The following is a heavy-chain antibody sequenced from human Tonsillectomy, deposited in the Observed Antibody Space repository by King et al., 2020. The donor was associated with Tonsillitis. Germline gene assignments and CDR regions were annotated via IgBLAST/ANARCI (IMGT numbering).Heavy chain of an antibody. D-gene: IGHD3-9*01. CDR3: ARHEEYFDGLGWFDP. J-gene: IGHJ5*02. V-gene: IGHV5-10-1*01. Sequence: QLVQSGAEVKKPGESLRISCKGSGYSFTSYWISWVRQMPGKGLEWMGRIDPSDSYTNYSPSFQGHVTISADKSISTAYLQWSSLKASDTAMYYCARHEEYFDGLGWFDPWGQGTLVTVSS. CDR2: IDPSDSYT. CDR1: GYSFTSYW.